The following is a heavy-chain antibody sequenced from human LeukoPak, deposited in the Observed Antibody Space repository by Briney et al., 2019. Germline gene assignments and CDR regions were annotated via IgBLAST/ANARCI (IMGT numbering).Heavy chain of an antibody. CDR3: AREFHYYDSNGGDFDY. Sequence: GGSLRLSCAASGFTFSDYYMSWIRQAPGKGLEWVSYISSSGSTIYYADSVKGRFTISRDNAKNSLYLQMNSLRAEDTAVYYCAREFHYYDSNGGDFDYWGQGTLVTVSS. V-gene: IGHV3-11*01. D-gene: IGHD3-22*01. J-gene: IGHJ4*02. CDR1: GFTFSDYY. CDR2: ISSSGSTI.